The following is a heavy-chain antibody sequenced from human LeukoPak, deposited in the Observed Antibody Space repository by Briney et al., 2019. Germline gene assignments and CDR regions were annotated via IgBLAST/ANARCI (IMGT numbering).Heavy chain of an antibody. CDR1: GYSISSGNY. J-gene: IGHJ4*02. V-gene: IGHV4-38-2*02. Sequence: PSETLSLTCSVSGYSISSGNYWGWIRLPPGKGLQWIGSIYHSGSTYYSPSLKSRVTISVDTSKNQFSLKLSSVTAADTAVYYCAKGYCRGNSCYDDRGAFDYWGQGTLVTVSS. D-gene: IGHD2-2*01. CDR3: AKGYCRGNSCYDDRGAFDY. CDR2: IYHSGST.